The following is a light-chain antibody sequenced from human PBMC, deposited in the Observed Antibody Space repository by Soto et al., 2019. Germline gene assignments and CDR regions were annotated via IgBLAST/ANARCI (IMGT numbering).Light chain of an antibody. CDR2: DIS. V-gene: IGKV3-11*01. Sequence: VLTQSPATLSLSPGERAILSCRASQSVAGSLAWYQQKPGQAPRLLIYDISTRAAAIPARFSGSGSGTDFTLTVSSLEPEDFALYYCQQRSNRITFGQGTRLEI. CDR3: QQRSNRIT. J-gene: IGKJ5*01. CDR1: QSVAGS.